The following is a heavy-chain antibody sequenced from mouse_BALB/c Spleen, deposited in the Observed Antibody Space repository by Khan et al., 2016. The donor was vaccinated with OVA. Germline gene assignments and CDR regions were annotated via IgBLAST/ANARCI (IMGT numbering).Heavy chain of an antibody. Sequence: EVELVEFGGGLVQPGGSRKLSCVASGFTFSSFGMHWVRQAPEKGLEWVAYISGDSTTIYYTDTVKGRFTISRDNPRNTLFLQMTSLRSEDMAMYYCTRSYFFGYYFDQWGQGTTLTVSS. J-gene: IGHJ2*01. CDR1: GFTFSSFG. CDR2: ISGDSTTI. V-gene: IGHV5-17*02. D-gene: IGHD1-1*01. CDR3: TRSYFFGYYFDQ.